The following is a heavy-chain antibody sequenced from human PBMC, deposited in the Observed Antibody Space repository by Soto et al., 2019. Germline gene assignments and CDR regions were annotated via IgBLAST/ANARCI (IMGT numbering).Heavy chain of an antibody. Sequence: PSETLSLTCTVSGGSISSYYWSWIRQPPGKGLEWIGYIYYSGSTNYNPSLKSRVTISVDTSKNQFSLKLSSVTAADTAVYYCARSKKPRLLFWFDPWGQGTLVTVSS. CDR3: ARSKKPRLLFWFDP. J-gene: IGHJ5*02. D-gene: IGHD3-10*01. V-gene: IGHV4-59*01. CDR1: GGSISSYY. CDR2: IYYSGST.